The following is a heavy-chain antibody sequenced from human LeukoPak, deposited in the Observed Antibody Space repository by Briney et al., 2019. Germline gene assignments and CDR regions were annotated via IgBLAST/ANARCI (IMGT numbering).Heavy chain of an antibody. J-gene: IGHJ4*02. V-gene: IGHV4-61*01. CDR1: GGSISSSSYY. CDR2: IYYSGTT. Sequence: SETLSLTCTVSGGSISSSSYYWRWIRQPPGKRLEWIGYIYYSGTTNYNPSLKSRVTMSIDTSENQFSLKLSSVSAADTAVYYCARGSRRTLWTTEGMAVDYWGQGTLVTVSS. CDR3: ARGSRRTLWTTEGMAVDY. D-gene: IGHD4-11*01.